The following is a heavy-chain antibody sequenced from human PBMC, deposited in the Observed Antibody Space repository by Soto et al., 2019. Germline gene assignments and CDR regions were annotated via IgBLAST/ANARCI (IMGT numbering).Heavy chain of an antibody. CDR3: TTENPVTTGSDAFDI. CDR2: IKSKTDGGTT. D-gene: IGHD4-17*01. CDR1: GFTFSNAW. Sequence: VQLVESGGGLVKPGGSLRLSCAASGFTFSNAWMSWVRQAPGKGLEWVGRIKSKTDGGTTDYAAPVKGRFTISRDDSKNTLYLQMNSLKTEDTAVYYCTTENPVTTGSDAFDIWGQGTMVTVSS. J-gene: IGHJ3*02. V-gene: IGHV3-15*01.